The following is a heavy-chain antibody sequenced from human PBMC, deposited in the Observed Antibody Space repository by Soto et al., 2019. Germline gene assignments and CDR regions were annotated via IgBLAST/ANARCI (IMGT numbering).Heavy chain of an antibody. J-gene: IGHJ6*02. CDR3: ARDWNCGGDCYRPYYYYGMDV. CDR1: GFTFTSSA. Sequence: ASVKVSCKASGFTFTSSAVQWVRQARGQRLEWIGWIVVGSGNTNYAQKFQERVTITRDMSTSTAYMELRSLRSDDTAVYYCARDWNCGGDCYRPYYYYGMDVWGQGTTVTVSS. CDR2: IVVGSGNT. D-gene: IGHD2-21*02. V-gene: IGHV1-58*01.